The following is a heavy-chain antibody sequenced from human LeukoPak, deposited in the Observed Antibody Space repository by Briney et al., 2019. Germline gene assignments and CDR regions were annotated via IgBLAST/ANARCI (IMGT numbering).Heavy chain of an antibody. CDR3: ARLIVLVQEGIIYSWFDT. CDR2: IKHDGSEK. V-gene: IGHV3-7*01. CDR1: GFTFSSYA. D-gene: IGHD2-2*01. J-gene: IGHJ5*02. Sequence: GGSLRLSCAASGFTFSSYAMSWVRQAPGKGLEWVANIKHDGSEKFYVDPVTGRFTLSRDNAKNSLHLEMHSLRAEDTAVYYCARLIVLVQEGIIYSWFDTWGQGTPVTVSS.